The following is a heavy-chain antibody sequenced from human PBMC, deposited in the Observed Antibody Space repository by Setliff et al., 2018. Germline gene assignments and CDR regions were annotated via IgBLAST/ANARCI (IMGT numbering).Heavy chain of an antibody. Sequence: TSETLSLTCTVSDGSLSTYYWSWIRQHPGKGLEWIGYIYYSGSTSYYNPSLKSRVTISVDTSKNQFSLKLSSVTAADTAVYYCARGRAGHSGHWGQGTLVTVSS. D-gene: IGHD6-19*01. CDR2: IYYSGS. V-gene: IGHV4-59*06. CDR1: DGSLSTYY. CDR3: ARGRAGHSGH. J-gene: IGHJ4*02.